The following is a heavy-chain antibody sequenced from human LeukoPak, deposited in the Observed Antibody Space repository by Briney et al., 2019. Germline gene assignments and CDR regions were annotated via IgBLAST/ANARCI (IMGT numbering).Heavy chain of an antibody. J-gene: IGHJ4*02. CDR1: GFTFSSYG. V-gene: IGHV3-30*18. CDR2: ISYDGSNK. D-gene: IGHD5-18*01. CDR3: ANLNIGTATSRVY. Sequence: GGSLRLSCAASGFTFSSYGMHWVRRAPGKGLEWVAVISYDGSNKYYADSVKGRFTISRDNSKNTLYLQMNSLRAEDTAVYYCANLNIGTATSRVYWGQGTLVTVSS.